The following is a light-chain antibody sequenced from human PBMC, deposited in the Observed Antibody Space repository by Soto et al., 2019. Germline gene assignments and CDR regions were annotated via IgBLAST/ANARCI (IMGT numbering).Light chain of an antibody. J-gene: IGLJ1*01. CDR1: SSDDGLYNL. Sequence: QSVLTQPASVSGSPGQSITISCTGTSSDDGLYNLVSWYQQHPVKAPKLMIYEGSKRPSGVSNRFSGSKSGNTASLTISGLQAEDEADYYCCSYAGSSTYVFGTGTKVTVL. CDR3: CSYAGSSTYV. V-gene: IGLV2-23*01. CDR2: EGS.